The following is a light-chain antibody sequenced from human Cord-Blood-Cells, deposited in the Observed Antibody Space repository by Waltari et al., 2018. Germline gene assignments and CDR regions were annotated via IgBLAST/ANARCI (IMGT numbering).Light chain of an antibody. CDR2: SNN. J-gene: IGLJ1*01. Sequence: QSVLTQPPSASGTPGQRVTIYCSGSSSNIGRNTVNWYQQRPGTAPKLLIYSNNQRPSGVPDRFSGSKSGTSASLAISGLQSEDEADYYCAAWDDSLNGYVFGTGTKVTVL. V-gene: IGLV1-44*01. CDR1: SSNIGRNT. CDR3: AAWDDSLNGYV.